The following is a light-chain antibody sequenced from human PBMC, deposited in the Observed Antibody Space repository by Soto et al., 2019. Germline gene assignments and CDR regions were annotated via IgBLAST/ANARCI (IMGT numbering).Light chain of an antibody. CDR1: SSNIGAGYD. V-gene: IGLV1-40*01. J-gene: IGLJ1*01. CDR2: GNI. Sequence: QSVLTQPPSVSGAPVKRVTISCTGSSSNIGAGYDVHWYQQRPGTAPKLLIFGNINRPSGVPDRFSGSKSGTSASLAITGLQAEDEGDYYCQSYDSTLSARYVFGTGTKLTVL. CDR3: QSYDSTLSARYV.